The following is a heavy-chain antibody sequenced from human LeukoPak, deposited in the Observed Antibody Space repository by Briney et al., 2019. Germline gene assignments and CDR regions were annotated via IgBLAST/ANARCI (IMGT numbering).Heavy chain of an antibody. J-gene: IGHJ1*01. CDR2: INWNGGRA. Sequence: PGGSLRLSCAASGFTFDDYGMSWVRQAPGKGLEWVSGINWNGGRAGHADSVKGRFTISRDSAKNSLFLQMNSLRAEDTALYYCARDRGGTYMYFQHWGQGTLVTVSS. CDR1: GFTFDDYG. CDR3: ARDRGGTYMYFQH. V-gene: IGHV3-20*04. D-gene: IGHD1-26*01.